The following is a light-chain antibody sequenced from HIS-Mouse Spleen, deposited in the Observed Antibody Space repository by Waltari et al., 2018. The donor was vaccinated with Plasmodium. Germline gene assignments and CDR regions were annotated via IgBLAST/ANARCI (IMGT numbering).Light chain of an antibody. CDR2: GAS. CDR3: QQYGSSPYT. CDR1: QSVSSSY. J-gene: IGKJ2*01. Sequence: GTLSCRASQSVSSSYLAWYQQKPGKAPRLLIYGASSRATGIPDRFSGSGSGTDFTLTISRLEPEDFAVYYCQQYGSSPYTFGQGTKLEIK. V-gene: IGKV3-20*01.